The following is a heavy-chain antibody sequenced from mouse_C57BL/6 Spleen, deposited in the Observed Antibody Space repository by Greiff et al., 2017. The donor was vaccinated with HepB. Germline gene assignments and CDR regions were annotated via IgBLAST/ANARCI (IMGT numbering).Heavy chain of an antibody. CDR3: ARSYSYAMDY. V-gene: IGHV5-9*01. Sequence: EVQVVESGGGLVKPGGSLKLSCAASGFTFSSYTMSWVRQTPEKRLEWVATISGGGGNTYYPDSVKGRFTISRDNAKNTLYLQMSSLRSEDTALYYCARSYSYAMDYWGQGTSVTVSS. J-gene: IGHJ4*01. D-gene: IGHD1-1*01. CDR2: ISGGGGNT. CDR1: GFTFSSYT.